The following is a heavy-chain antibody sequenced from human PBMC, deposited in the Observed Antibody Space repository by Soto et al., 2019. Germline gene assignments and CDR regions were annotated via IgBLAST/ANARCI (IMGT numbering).Heavy chain of an antibody. Sequence: GGSLRLSCAASGFTFSTYIMNWVRQAPGKGLEWVSVINSDGSTHYADSVQGRFTISRDNSKNTLYLQMNSLRGEDTAVYYCARVVGGHYFDYWGQGTLVTVSS. V-gene: IGHV3-53*01. CDR3: ARVVGGHYFDY. CDR1: GFTFSTYI. J-gene: IGHJ4*02. CDR2: INSDGST. D-gene: IGHD3-16*02.